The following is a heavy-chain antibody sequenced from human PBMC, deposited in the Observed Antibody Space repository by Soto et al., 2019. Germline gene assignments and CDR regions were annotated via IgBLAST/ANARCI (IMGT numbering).Heavy chain of an antibody. J-gene: IGHJ6*02. D-gene: IGHD4-17*01. CDR3: AVSTDPYYYYGMDV. V-gene: IGHV4-34*01. Sequence: QVQLQQWGAGLLKPSETLSLTCAVYGGSFSGYSWGWIRQPPGKGLGWIGEINHSGSTNYNPSLKSRVTISVDTSKNQFSLKLSSVTAADTAVYYCAVSTDPYYYYGMDVWGQGTTVTVSS. CDR2: INHSGST. CDR1: GGSFSGYS.